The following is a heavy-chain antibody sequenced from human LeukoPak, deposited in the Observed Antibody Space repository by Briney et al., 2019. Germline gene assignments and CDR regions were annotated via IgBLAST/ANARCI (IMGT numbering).Heavy chain of an antibody. J-gene: IGHJ3*02. CDR2: ISNSGSTI. Sequence: PGRSLRLSCAASGFTFSSYAMNWVRQAPGKGLEWVSYISNSGSTIFYADSVKGRFTISRDNAKNLLYLQMNSLRAEDTAVYYCARVGRARAAAGFGAFDIWGQETLVTVSS. CDR1: GFTFSSYA. D-gene: IGHD6-13*01. V-gene: IGHV3-48*04. CDR3: ARVGRARAAAGFGAFDI.